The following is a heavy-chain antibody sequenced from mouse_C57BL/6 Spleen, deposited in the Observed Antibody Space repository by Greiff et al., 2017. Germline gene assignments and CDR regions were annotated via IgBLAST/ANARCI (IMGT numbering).Heavy chain of an antibody. CDR3: ARGDYDLYFDV. CDR2: ISYDGSN. CDR1: GYSITSGYY. V-gene: IGHV3-6*01. D-gene: IGHD2-4*01. J-gene: IGHJ1*03. Sequence: EVQRVESGPGLVKPSQSLSLTCSVTGYSITSGYYWNWIRQFPGNKLEWMGYISYDGSNNYNPSLKNRISITRDTSKKQFFLKLNSVTTEDTATYYCARGDYDLYFDVWGTGTTVTVSS.